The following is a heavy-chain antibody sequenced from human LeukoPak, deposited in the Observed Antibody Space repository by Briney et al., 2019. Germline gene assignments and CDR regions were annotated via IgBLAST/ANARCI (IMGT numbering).Heavy chain of an antibody. Sequence: SETLSLTCTVSGGSISRYYWRWIRQPPEKGLEWIGYIYYSGNTNYNPSLKSRVTISVDTSKNQFSLKLSSVTAADTAVYYCARVGGYSGYDPIDYWGQGTLVTVSS. D-gene: IGHD5-12*01. CDR3: ARVGGYSGYDPIDY. V-gene: IGHV4-59*01. CDR1: GGSISRYY. CDR2: IYYSGNT. J-gene: IGHJ4*02.